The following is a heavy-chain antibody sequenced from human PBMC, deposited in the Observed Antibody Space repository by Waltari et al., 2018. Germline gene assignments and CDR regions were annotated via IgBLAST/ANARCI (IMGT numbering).Heavy chain of an antibody. CDR2: IYPRGST. J-gene: IGHJ4*02. CDR1: GGSISSGSSY. V-gene: IGHV4-61*02. D-gene: IGHD2-15*01. CDR3: ASRVVAINSPHDY. Sequence: QVQLQESGPGLVKPSQTLSLTCTVSGGSISSGSSYWSWIRQPAGKGLVWIGRIYPRGSTNYNPTLRSRVTISVETSKNQFSLKLSAVTAADTAVYYWASRVVAINSPHDYWGQGTLVTVSS.